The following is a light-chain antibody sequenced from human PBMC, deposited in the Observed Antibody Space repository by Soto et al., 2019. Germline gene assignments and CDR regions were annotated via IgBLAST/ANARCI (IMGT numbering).Light chain of an antibody. V-gene: IGKV3-15*01. Sequence: EIVMTQSPATLSVSPGERATLSCRASQSVSSNLAWYQQKPGQAPRLLIYGASTRATGIPARFSGSGSGTEVTLTISSLQSEDFAVYYCQQYNNWPGRTFGQGTKVELK. J-gene: IGKJ1*01. CDR1: QSVSSN. CDR3: QQYNNWPGRT. CDR2: GAS.